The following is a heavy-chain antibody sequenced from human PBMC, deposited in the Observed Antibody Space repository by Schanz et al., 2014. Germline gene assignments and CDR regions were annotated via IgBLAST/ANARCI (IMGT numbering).Heavy chain of an antibody. Sequence: QVQLVQSGAEVKKPGASVKVSCKASGYTFSSYGITWVRQAPGQGLEWMGWIIPSLGLAKYEQKFQDKVTITADTSTTTAYMELSGLRSEDTAVYYCARVSMEFERGKSYYYYMDVWGRGTTVTVSS. J-gene: IGHJ6*03. CDR1: GYTFSSYG. V-gene: IGHV1-69*10. D-gene: IGHD3-10*01. CDR2: IIPSLGLA. CDR3: ARVSMEFERGKSYYYYMDV.